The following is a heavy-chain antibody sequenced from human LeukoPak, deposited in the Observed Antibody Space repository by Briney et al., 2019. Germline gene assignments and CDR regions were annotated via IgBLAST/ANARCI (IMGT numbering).Heavy chain of an antibody. D-gene: IGHD5-12*01. CDR2: ISTYNDNT. J-gene: IGHJ6*02. V-gene: IGHV1-18*01. CDR3: ARVRSPYGYDTSYYYYYGMDV. CDR1: SYTFTIDA. Sequence: ASAMASSTPSSYTFTIDATSCVPQAPGQRVERIVWISTYNDNTNYTQKLQGRVTMTTDTSTSTAYMVLRSLRSDDTAVYYCARVRSPYGYDTSYYYYYGMDVWGQGTTVTVSS.